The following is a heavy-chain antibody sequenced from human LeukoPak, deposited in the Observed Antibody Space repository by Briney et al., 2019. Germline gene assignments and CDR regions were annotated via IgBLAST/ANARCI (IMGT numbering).Heavy chain of an antibody. V-gene: IGHV4-39*07. Sequence: SETLSLTCTVSGGSISSSSYYWGWIRQPPGKGLEWIGSIYYSGSTYYNPSHKSRVTISVDTSKNQFSLKLSSVTAADTAVYYCAREFEDYDSSGYYYGIDYWGQGTLVTVSS. J-gene: IGHJ4*02. CDR3: AREFEDYDSSGYYYGIDY. D-gene: IGHD3-22*01. CDR1: GGSISSSSYY. CDR2: IYYSGST.